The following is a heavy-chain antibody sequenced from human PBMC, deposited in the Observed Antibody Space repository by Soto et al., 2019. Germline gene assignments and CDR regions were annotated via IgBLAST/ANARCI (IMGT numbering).Heavy chain of an antibody. CDR2: ISSSSSYI. J-gene: IGHJ6*02. Sequence: GGSLRLSCAASGFSLSNFAMHWVRQAPGKGLEWVSSISSSSSYIYYADSVKGRFTISRDNAKNSLYLQMNSLRAEDTAVYYCARDRARTYGMDVWGQGTTVTVS. CDR3: ARDRARTYGMDV. CDR1: GFSLSNFA. D-gene: IGHD3-10*01. V-gene: IGHV3-21*01.